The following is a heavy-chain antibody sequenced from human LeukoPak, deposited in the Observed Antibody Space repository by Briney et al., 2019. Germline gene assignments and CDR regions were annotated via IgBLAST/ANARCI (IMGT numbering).Heavy chain of an antibody. CDR2: INHSGST. CDR3: AFGGVIGPDY. CDR1: GWAFSVYY. J-gene: IGHJ4*02. V-gene: IGHV4-34*01. D-gene: IGHD3-16*02. Sequence: SETLAFTCAVYGWAFSVYYWSWTCQPPGKGLEWIGEINHSGSTNYNPSLKSRVTISVDTSKNQFSLKLSSVTAADTAVYYCAFGGVIGPDYWGQGTLVTVSS.